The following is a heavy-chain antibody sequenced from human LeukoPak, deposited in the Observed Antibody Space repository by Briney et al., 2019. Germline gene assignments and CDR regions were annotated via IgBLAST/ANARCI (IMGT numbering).Heavy chain of an antibody. D-gene: IGHD6-6*01. CDR3: ARGPYSSSWGFFDY. J-gene: IGHJ4*02. CDR2: ISSSSSYI. CDR1: GFTFSSYS. Sequence: PGGSLRLSCAASGFTFSSYSMNWVRQAPGKGLEWVSSISSSSSYIYYADSVKGRFTISRDNAKNSLYLQMNSPRAEDTAVYYCARGPYSSSWGFFDYWGQGTLVTVSS. V-gene: IGHV3-21*01.